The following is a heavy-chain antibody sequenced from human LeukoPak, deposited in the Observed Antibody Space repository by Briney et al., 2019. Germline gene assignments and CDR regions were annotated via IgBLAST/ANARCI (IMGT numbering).Heavy chain of an antibody. CDR1: GYSISSGYY. J-gene: IGHJ4*02. CDR3: ARVGDTPYFDY. Sequence: PSETLSLTCAVSGYSISSGYYWGWIRQPPGKGLEWIGYIYYSGSTNYNPSLKSRVTISVDTSKNQFSLKLSSVTAADTAVYYCARVGDTPYFDYWGQGTLVTVSS. V-gene: IGHV4-61*01. D-gene: IGHD2-21*02. CDR2: IYYSGST.